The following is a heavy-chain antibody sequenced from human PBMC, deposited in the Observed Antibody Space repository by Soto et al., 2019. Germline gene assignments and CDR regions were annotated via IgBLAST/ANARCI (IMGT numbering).Heavy chain of an antibody. J-gene: IGHJ5*02. CDR3: ARSYCSGGTCFHDWFDP. V-gene: IGHV1-69*01. D-gene: IGHD2-15*01. Sequence: QVRLVQSGAEVKKPGSSVKVSCKASGGTFSSYTINWVRQAPGQGLEWMGRINPILGTANYAQKFQGRVTLTADESTSTAYMELSSLRSEDTAVYYCARSYCSGGTCFHDWFDPWGQGTLVTVSS. CDR1: GGTFSSYT. CDR2: INPILGTA.